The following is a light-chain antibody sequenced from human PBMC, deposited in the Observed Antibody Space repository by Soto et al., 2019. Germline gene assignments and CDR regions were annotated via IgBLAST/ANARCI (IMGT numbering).Light chain of an antibody. J-gene: IGKJ5*01. V-gene: IGKV1-33*01. CDR1: QDIRNY. Sequence: DIQMTQSPSSLSASIGDRVTITCQASQDIRNYLNWYQHKPGKAPKLLIYDASNLETGAPSRFSGSASGTDFTFTISSLQPEDFATYYCQQYDNLPITFGQGTRL. CDR2: DAS. CDR3: QQYDNLPIT.